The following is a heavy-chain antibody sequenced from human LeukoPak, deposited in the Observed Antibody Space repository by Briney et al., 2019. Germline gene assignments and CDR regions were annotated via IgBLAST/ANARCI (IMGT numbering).Heavy chain of an antibody. D-gene: IGHD3-16*02. CDR1: GYTFTSYG. V-gene: IGHV1-18*01. CDR2: ISAYNGNT. Sequence: LGASVKVSCKASGYTFTSYGISWVRQAPGQGLEWMGWISAYNGNTNYAQKLQGRVTMTTDTSTSTAYMELRSLRSDDTAVYYCARDWVAFGGVIANWFDPWGQGTLVTVS. J-gene: IGHJ5*02. CDR3: ARDWVAFGGVIANWFDP.